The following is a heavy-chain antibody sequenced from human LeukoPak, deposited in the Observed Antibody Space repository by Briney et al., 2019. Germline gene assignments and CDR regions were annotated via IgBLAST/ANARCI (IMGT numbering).Heavy chain of an antibody. D-gene: IGHD3-22*01. V-gene: IGHV4-4*07. Sequence: SETLSLTCTVSGGSISSYYWSWIRQPAGKGLEWIGRIYTSGSTNYNPSLKSRVTMSVDTSKNQFSLKLSSVAAADTAVYYCARDTYLSHYYDSSGYYHDYWGQGTLVTVSS. CDR3: ARDTYLSHYYDSSGYYHDY. CDR1: GGSISSYY. J-gene: IGHJ4*02. CDR2: IYTSGST.